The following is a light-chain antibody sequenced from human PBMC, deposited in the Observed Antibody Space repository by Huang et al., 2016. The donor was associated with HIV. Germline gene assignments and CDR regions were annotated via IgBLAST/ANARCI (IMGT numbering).Light chain of an antibody. CDR3: QQYDIHPLT. CDR2: AAS. J-gene: IGKJ3*01. CDR1: PDINNF. V-gene: IGKV1-8*01. Sequence: IRMTQSPSSLSASTGDRVTITCRANPDINNFLAWYQQRPGSVPKLLIYAASTLQSGVPSRFIGNGSGTDFTLTIGCLHSEDVATYYCQQYDIHPLTFGPGTRVDIK.